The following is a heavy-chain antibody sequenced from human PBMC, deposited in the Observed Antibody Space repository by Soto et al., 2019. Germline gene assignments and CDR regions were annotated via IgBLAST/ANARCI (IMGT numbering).Heavy chain of an antibody. V-gene: IGHV3-74*01. Sequence: EAHLVESGGGLPQPGGSLRLSCVASGFNFSPYFMAWVRQGPGRGLEWVSHIKGDGTTTAYADSVRGRFIISRDNGRNTLFLQMNSPRDEDTAVYYCVRDRGPPDSFDIWGQGTTVIVSS. CDR2: IKGDGTTT. CDR1: GFNFSPYF. D-gene: IGHD1-26*01. J-gene: IGHJ3*02. CDR3: VRDRGPPDSFDI.